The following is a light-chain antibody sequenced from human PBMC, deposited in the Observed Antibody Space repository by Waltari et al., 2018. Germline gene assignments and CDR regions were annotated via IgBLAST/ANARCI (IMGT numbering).Light chain of an antibody. Sequence: QSALTQPPSASGSPGQSVPLSCTGTSSDVGGYNYVSWYQQHPGKAPKLIIYEVSKRPSGVPDRFSGSKSGNTASLTVSGLQAEDEADYYCSSYAGSSNHVFATGTKVTVL. V-gene: IGLV2-8*01. CDR1: SSDVGGYNY. CDR2: EVS. CDR3: SSYAGSSNHV. J-gene: IGLJ1*01.